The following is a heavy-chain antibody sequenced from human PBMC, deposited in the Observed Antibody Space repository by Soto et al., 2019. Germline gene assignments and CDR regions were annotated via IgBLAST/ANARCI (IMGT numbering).Heavy chain of an antibody. CDR1: GDTFTDYY. Sequence: QVQLMQSGAEVKKPGASVKVSCKASGDTFTDYYIHWVRQAPGQGLEWMGTVNPSGGHTTYAQHFRGRVTRTRDTSTSTLDMELTSLTSEDTAVYYCARGGHVVVVTAALDYWGQGTLVTVSS. CDR2: VNPSGGHT. CDR3: ARGGHVVVVTAALDY. V-gene: IGHV1-46*01. J-gene: IGHJ4*02. D-gene: IGHD2-21*02.